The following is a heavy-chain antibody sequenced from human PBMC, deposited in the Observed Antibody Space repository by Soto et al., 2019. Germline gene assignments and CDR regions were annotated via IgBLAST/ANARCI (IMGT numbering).Heavy chain of an antibody. CDR1: GYTFTSYG. V-gene: IGHV1-18*01. D-gene: IGHD6-19*01. CDR3: ARCPKRYSSGWYEIFYYFDY. Sequence: ASVKVSCKASGYTFTSYGISWVRQAPGQGLEWMGWISAYNGNTNYAQKHQGRVTMTTDTSTSTAYMELRSLRSDDTAVYFCARCPKRYSSGWYEIFYYFDYWGQGTLVTVSS. CDR2: ISAYNGNT. J-gene: IGHJ4*02.